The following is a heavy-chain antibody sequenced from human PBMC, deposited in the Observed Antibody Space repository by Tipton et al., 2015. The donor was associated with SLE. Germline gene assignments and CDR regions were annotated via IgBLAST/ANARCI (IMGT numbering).Heavy chain of an antibody. CDR2: ISYDGSNK. CDR1: GFTFSSYA. V-gene: IGHV3-30*04. Sequence: SLRLSCAASGFTFSSYAMHWVRQAPGKGLEWVAVISYDGSNKYYADSVKGRFTISRDNSKNSLYLQMNSLRAEDTAVYYCARVGSTSCSSHWGQGTLVTVSS. CDR3: ARVGSTSCSSH. J-gene: IGHJ4*02. D-gene: IGHD2-2*01.